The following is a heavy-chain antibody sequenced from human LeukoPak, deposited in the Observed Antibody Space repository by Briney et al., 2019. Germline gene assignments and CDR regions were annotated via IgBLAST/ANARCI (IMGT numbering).Heavy chain of an antibody. V-gene: IGHV1-69*13. J-gene: IGHJ4*02. Sequence: ASVTVACKASRGTFSSYAISCVRQAPGQGNEWMGGIIPIFGTANYAQKFQGRVTITADESTSTAYMELSSLRSEDTAVYYCARGGHYYDSSGYYLFDYWGQGTLVTVSS. CDR1: RGTFSSYA. D-gene: IGHD3-22*01. CDR2: IIPIFGTA. CDR3: ARGGHYYDSSGYYLFDY.